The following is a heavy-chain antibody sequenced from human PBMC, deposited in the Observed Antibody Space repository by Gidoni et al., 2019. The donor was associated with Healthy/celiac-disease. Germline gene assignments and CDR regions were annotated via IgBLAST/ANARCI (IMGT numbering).Heavy chain of an antibody. J-gene: IGHJ4*02. CDR3: ARDSTNYCGGDCYFV. V-gene: IGHV3-48*03. D-gene: IGHD2-21*01. Sequence: EVQLVESGGGLVQPGGSLRLSCAASGFTFSSYEMNWVRQAPGKGLEWVSYSSSSGSTRYYADSVKGRFTISRDNAKNSLYLQMNSLRAEDTAVYYCARDSTNYCGGDCYFVWGQGTLVTVSS. CDR2: SSSSGSTR. CDR1: GFTFSSYE.